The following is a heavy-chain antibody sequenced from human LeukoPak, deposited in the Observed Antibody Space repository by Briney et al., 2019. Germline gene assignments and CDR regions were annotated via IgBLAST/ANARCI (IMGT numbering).Heavy chain of an antibody. CDR3: ARQVSPYGMDV. Sequence: PSETLSLTCSVSSGSISRDYWHWIGQSPGKGLEWIGYMYYIGGTNYNPSLRSRVTMSVDTSRKNFYLRLTSVTATDTAVYYCARQVSPYGMDVWGQGTTVIVSS. CDR2: MYYIGGT. CDR1: SGSISRDY. V-gene: IGHV4-59*08. J-gene: IGHJ6*02.